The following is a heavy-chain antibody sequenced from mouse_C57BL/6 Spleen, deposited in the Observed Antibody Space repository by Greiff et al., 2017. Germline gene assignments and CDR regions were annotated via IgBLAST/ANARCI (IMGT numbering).Heavy chain of an antibody. J-gene: IGHJ4*01. CDR3: ARRYYGSSYDGYAMDY. CDR2: IDPEDGET. D-gene: IGHD1-1*01. V-gene: IGHV14-2*01. Sequence: EVQRVESGAELVKPGASVKLSCTASGFNIKDYYMHWVKQRTEQGLEWIGRIDPEDGETKYAPKFQGKATITADTSSNTAYLQLSSLTSEDTAVYYCARRYYGSSYDGYAMDYWGQGTSVTVSS. CDR1: GFNIKDYY.